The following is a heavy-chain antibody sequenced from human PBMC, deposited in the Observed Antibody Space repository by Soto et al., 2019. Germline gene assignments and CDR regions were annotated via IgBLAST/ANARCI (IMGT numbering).Heavy chain of an antibody. V-gene: IGHV3-74*01. D-gene: IGHD3-10*01. CDR3: AREQATRGAFDI. CDR1: GFTFSSYW. CDR2: INSDGSST. J-gene: IGHJ3*02. Sequence: GGSLRLSCAASGFTFSSYWMHWVRQAPGKGLVWVSRINSDGSSTSYADSVKGRFTISRDNAKNMLYLQMNSLRAEDTAVYYCAREQATRGAFDIWGQGTMVTVSS.